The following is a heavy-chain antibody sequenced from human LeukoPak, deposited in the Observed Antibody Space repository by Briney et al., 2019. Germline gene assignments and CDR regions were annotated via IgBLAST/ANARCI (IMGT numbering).Heavy chain of an antibody. Sequence: PGGSLRLSCAAYGFTFSNYAMSWVRQAPGKGLEWVSTISGSGGSTDHADSVKGRFTISRDNSNNTLYLQMNSLRAEDTAVYYCAKGGGLRSSAFDIWGQGTMGTVSS. CDR2: ISGSGGST. D-gene: IGHD5-12*01. V-gene: IGHV3-23*01. J-gene: IGHJ3*02. CDR1: GFTFSNYA. CDR3: AKGGGLRSSAFDI.